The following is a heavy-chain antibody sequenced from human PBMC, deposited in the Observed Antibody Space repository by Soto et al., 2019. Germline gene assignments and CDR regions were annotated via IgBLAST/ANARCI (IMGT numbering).Heavy chain of an antibody. Sequence: GASVKVSCKISGHTLTELSIHWVRQAPGKGLEWMGGIDPNCGEANYAQKFQGRVTITADESTSTACMELSSLRSEDTAVYYCARDKAARITYYYYGMDVWGQGTTVTVSS. CDR2: IDPNCGEA. V-gene: IGHV1-24*01. D-gene: IGHD6-6*01. CDR1: GHTLTELS. J-gene: IGHJ6*02. CDR3: ARDKAARITYYYYGMDV.